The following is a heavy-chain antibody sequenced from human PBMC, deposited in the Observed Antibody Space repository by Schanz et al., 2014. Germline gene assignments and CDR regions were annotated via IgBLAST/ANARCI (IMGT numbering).Heavy chain of an antibody. D-gene: IGHD6-13*01. CDR2: ISAQTGDT. Sequence: QVQLVQSWAEVKGPGASVKVSCKASGYSFTPFPIHWVRQAPGQRLEWIGWISAQTGDTRYAQKMQGRVTMTTDTTTGTAYMELSSLRSDDTALYYCARDGVDAAAGGNYWGQGTLVTVSS. CDR3: ARDGVDAAAGGNY. CDR1: GYSFTPFP. V-gene: IGHV1-3*01. J-gene: IGHJ4*02.